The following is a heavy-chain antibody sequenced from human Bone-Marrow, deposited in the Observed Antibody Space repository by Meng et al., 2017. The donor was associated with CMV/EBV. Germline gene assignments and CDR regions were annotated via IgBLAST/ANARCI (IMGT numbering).Heavy chain of an antibody. Sequence: GESLKISFASSGFSVSTYAMHWVRQAPGKGLEWMTVISYDGSDKSYADSVQGRLTSSRDNSKNTVYLQMNSLRVEDTAVYYCVRDDYDFWNGYTDYYGMDVWGQGTTVTVSS. CDR2: ISYDGSDK. CDR1: GFSVSTYA. D-gene: IGHD3-3*01. V-gene: IGHV3-30*03. CDR3: VRDDYDFWNGYTDYYGMDV. J-gene: IGHJ6*02.